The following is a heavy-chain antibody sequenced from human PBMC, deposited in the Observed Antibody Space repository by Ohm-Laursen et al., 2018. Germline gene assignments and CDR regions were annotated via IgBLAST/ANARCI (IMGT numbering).Heavy chain of an antibody. CDR2: ISHDGSDK. J-gene: IGHJ5*02. CDR3: AKDGRVSSGWYYGWFDP. D-gene: IGHD6-19*01. Sequence: SLRLSCTASGFSFSSHGMHWVRQAPGKGLEWVAVISHDGSDKYYADSVKGRFTISRDNSKNTLYLQMNSLRAEDTALYYCAKDGRVSSGWYYGWFDPWGQGTLVTVSS. CDR1: GFSFSSHG. V-gene: IGHV3-30*18.